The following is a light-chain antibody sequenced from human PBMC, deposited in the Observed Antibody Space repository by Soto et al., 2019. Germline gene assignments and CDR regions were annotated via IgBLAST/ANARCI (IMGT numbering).Light chain of an antibody. Sequence: EIGLTQSPATLSLSPGERATLSCRASQSVSSYLAWYQQKPGQAPRLLMYDVSNRATSIPASVSGSGSGTDFTLTITCIEPEDFAVYYCQQRSSCPWSFGQGTKLEIK. CDR3: QQRSSCPWS. J-gene: IGKJ1*01. CDR1: QSVSSY. V-gene: IGKV3-11*01. CDR2: DVS.